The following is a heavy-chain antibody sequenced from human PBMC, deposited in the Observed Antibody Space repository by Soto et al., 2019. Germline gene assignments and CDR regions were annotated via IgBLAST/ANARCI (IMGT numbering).Heavy chain of an antibody. CDR1: GGTFSSYA. Sequence: QVQLVQSGAEVKKSGSSVKVSCKASGGTFSSYAISWVRQAPGQGLEWMGEIIPIFGTANYAQKFQGRVTITADESMSTAYMELSSLRSEDTAVYYCARDRGPSSGYYPYWFDPWGQGTLVTVSS. V-gene: IGHV1-69*12. J-gene: IGHJ5*02. CDR3: ARDRGPSSGYYPYWFDP. D-gene: IGHD3-22*01. CDR2: IIPIFGTA.